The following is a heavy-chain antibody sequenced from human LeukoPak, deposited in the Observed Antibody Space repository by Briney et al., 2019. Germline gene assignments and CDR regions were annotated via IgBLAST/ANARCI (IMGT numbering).Heavy chain of an antibody. J-gene: IGHJ4*02. V-gene: IGHV3-53*01. CDR3: ARAPNGDYGGYFDY. D-gene: IGHD4-17*01. CDR1: GFTVSSNY. Sequence: GGSLRLSCAASGFTVSSNYMSWVRQAPGKGLEWVSVIYSGGSTYYADSVKGRFTISRDNSKNTLYLQMNSLRAEDTAVYYCARAPNGDYGGYFDYWGQGTLVTVFS. CDR2: IYSGGST.